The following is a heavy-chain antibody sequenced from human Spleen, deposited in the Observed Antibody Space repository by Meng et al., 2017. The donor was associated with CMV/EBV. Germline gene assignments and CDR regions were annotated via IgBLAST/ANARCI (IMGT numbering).Heavy chain of an antibody. V-gene: IGHV3-21*01. Sequence: GESLKISCAASGFTFSSYSMNWVRQAPGKGLEWVSSISSSSSYIYYADSVKGRFTISRDNAKNSLFLQMNSLRAEDTALYYCATLDPRDYWGQGTLVTVSS. D-gene: IGHD1-1*01. CDR1: GFTFSSYS. CDR3: ATLDPRDY. CDR2: ISSSSSYI. J-gene: IGHJ4*02.